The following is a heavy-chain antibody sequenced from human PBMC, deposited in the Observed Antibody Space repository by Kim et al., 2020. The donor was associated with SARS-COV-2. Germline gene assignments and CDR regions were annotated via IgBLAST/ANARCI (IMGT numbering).Heavy chain of an antibody. J-gene: IGHJ4*02. Sequence: SETLSLTCTVSGGSISSYYWSWIRQPPGKGLEWIGYIYYSGSTNYNPSLKSRVTITVDTSKNQFSLKLNSVTAADTAVYYCARVHSSSCQAFDCWGQGTLVTVSS. D-gene: IGHD6-13*01. CDR2: IYYSGST. CDR3: ARVHSSSCQAFDC. CDR1: GGSISSYY. V-gene: IGHV4-59*13.